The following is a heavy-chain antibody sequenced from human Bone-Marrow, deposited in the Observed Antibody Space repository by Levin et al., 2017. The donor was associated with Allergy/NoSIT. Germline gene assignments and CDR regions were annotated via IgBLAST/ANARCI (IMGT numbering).Heavy chain of an antibody. CDR1: GFTFSSYG. V-gene: IGHV3-30*18. Sequence: QSGGSLRLSCAASGFTFSSYGMHWVRQAPGKGLEWVAVISYDGSNKYYADSVKGRFTISRDNSKNTLYLQMNSLRAEDTAVYYCAKFNYYGSGSSKKALDYWGQGTLVTVSS. CDR3: AKFNYYGSGSSKKALDY. CDR2: ISYDGSNK. D-gene: IGHD3-10*01. J-gene: IGHJ4*02.